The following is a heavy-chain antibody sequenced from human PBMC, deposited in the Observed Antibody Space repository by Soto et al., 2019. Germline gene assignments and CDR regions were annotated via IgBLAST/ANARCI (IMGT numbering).Heavy chain of an antibody. CDR1: GGSISSYY. D-gene: IGHD6-19*01. CDR3: ARVEPSSGIDY. V-gene: IGHV4-59*01. CDR2: IYYSGST. J-gene: IGHJ4*02. Sequence: SETLSLTCTVSGGSISSYYWSWIRQPPGRGLEWIGYIYYSGSTNYNPSLKSRVTISVDTSKNQFSLKLSSVTAADTAVYYCARVEPSSGIDYWGQGTLVTVSS.